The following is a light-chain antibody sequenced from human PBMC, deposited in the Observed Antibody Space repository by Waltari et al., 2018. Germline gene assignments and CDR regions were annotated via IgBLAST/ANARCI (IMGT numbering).Light chain of an antibody. CDR2: EVS. J-gene: IGLJ2*01. CDR1: SSDVGADNY. Sequence: QSALTQPASVSGSPGQSTTIACTGTSSDVGADNYFSWFQQPPGKAPKLVIYEVSNRPSGVSNRISGSKAGTTAALTISGLQAEDESDYDCSSYTTSSTVVFAGGTKLTVL. V-gene: IGLV2-14*01. CDR3: SSYTTSSTVV.